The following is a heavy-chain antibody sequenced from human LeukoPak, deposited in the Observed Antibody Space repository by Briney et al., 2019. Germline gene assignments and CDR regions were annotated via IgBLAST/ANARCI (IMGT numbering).Heavy chain of an antibody. V-gene: IGHV1-69*05. J-gene: IGHJ1*01. D-gene: IGHD3-22*01. CDR2: IIPIFGTA. Sequence: SVKVACKASGGTFSSYAISWVRQAPGQGLEWMGRIIPIFGTANYAQKFQGRVTITTDESTSTAYMELSSLRSEDTAVYYCARGVDYYDSSGYPEYFQHWGQGTLVTVSS. CDR3: ARGVDYYDSSGYPEYFQH. CDR1: GGTFSSYA.